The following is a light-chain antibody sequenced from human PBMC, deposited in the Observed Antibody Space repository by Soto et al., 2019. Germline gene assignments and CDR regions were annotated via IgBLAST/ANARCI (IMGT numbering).Light chain of an antibody. V-gene: IGLV1-44*01. CDR3: ATWDDSLFGHV. CDR1: SSDIGTNT. CDR2: SNN. J-gene: IGLJ1*01. Sequence: QSVLTQPPSASGTPGQGVTISCSGSSSDIGTNTVNWYQQLPGAAPKLLIYSNNQRPSGVPDRFSGSKSGTSASLAISGLQSEDGADYYCATWDDSLFGHVFGTGTKVTVL.